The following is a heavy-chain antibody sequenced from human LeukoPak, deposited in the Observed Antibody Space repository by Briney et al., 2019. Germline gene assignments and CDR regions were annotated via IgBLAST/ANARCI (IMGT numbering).Heavy chain of an antibody. V-gene: IGHV3-30*02. D-gene: IGHD5-12*01. CDR3: AKGGGYEAQYYYYYMDV. Sequence: GGSLRLSCAASGFTFSSYGMHWVRQAPGKGLEWVAFIRYDGSTKYYPDSVKGRFPISSDNSKNTLYLHVNRLRPQELTVYECAKGGGYEAQYYYYYMDVWGKGTTVTISS. J-gene: IGHJ6*03. CDR2: IRYDGSTK. CDR1: GFTFSSYG.